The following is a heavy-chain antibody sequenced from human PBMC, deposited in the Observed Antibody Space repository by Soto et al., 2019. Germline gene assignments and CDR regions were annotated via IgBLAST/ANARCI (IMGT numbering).Heavy chain of an antibody. J-gene: IGHJ4*02. CDR1: SGSISGYF. CDR2: ISYRGNT. V-gene: IGHV4-59*01. Sequence: PLETLSLTCTVSSGSISGYFWSWIRQPPGKEPEWIGYISYRGNTNYNPSLQSRVSISLVTSKNQISLKLDAVTASDTAVYYCARMERSKEGLSVYYFDFWGQGTLVTVSS. D-gene: IGHD1-26*01. CDR3: ARMERSKEGLSVYYFDF.